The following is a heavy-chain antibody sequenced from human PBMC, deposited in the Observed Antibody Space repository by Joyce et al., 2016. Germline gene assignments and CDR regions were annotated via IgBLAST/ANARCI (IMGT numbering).Heavy chain of an antibody. Sequence: QVQLVQSGAEVKKPGASVKVSCKASGYTFTGYYVHWVRQAPGQGLEGMGWIKPNSGETNYAQKFQGRVTMTRDTSKSTAYMEMTRLRYDDTAVYYCSRARRMGALPLDFWGQGTLVTVSS. D-gene: IGHD1-26*01. J-gene: IGHJ4*02. CDR1: GYTFTGYY. CDR2: IKPNSGET. V-gene: IGHV1-2*02. CDR3: SRARRMGALPLDF.